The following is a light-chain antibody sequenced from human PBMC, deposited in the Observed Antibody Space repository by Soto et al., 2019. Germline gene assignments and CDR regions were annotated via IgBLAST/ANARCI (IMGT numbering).Light chain of an antibody. CDR1: SSNIGAGYD. J-gene: IGLJ3*02. Sequence: QSVLTQPPSVSGAPGQRVTISCTGSSSNIGAGYDVHWYQQLPGTAPKLLIYGNSNRPSGVPDRFSGSKSGTSAPLAITGLQAEDEADYYCQSYDNSLSGWVFGGGTKVTVL. CDR2: GNS. CDR3: QSYDNSLSGWV. V-gene: IGLV1-40*01.